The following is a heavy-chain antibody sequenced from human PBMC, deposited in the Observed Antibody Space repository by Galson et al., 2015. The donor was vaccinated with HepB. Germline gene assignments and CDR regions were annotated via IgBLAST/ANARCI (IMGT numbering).Heavy chain of an antibody. CDR2: IGTAGDP. V-gene: IGHV3-13*05. Sequence: SLRLSCAASGFTFSSYDMHWVRQATGKGLEWVSAIGTAGDPYYPGSVKGRFTISRENAKNSLYLQMNSLRAGDTAVYYCARGGRFGIAARRGFDYWGQGTLVTVSS. D-gene: IGHD6-6*01. CDR3: ARGGRFGIAARRGFDY. CDR1: GFTFSSYD. J-gene: IGHJ4*02.